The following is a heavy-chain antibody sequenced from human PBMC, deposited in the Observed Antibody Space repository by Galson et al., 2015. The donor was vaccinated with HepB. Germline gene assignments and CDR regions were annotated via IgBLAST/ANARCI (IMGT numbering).Heavy chain of an antibody. D-gene: IGHD2-2*01. CDR2: ISYDGSNK. Sequence: SLRLSCAASGFTFSSYGMHWVRQAPGKGLEWVAVISYDGSNKYYADSVKGRFTISRDNSKNTLYLQMNSLRAEDTAVYYCAKGQLEYQLLRPFDYWGQGTLVTVSS. CDR3: AKGQLEYQLLRPFDY. V-gene: IGHV3-30*18. CDR1: GFTFSSYG. J-gene: IGHJ4*02.